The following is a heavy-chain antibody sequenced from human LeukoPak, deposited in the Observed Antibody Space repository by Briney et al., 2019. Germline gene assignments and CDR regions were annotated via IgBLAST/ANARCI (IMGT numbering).Heavy chain of an antibody. V-gene: IGHV3-9*01. Sequence: GRSLRLSCAASGLTFDDYAMHWVRQAPGKGLEWVSGISWNSGSIGYADSVKGRFTISRDNAKNSLYLQMNSLRAEDTALYYCAKGAAASYYYYGMDVWGQGTTVTVSS. CDR1: GLTFDDYA. CDR2: ISWNSGSI. CDR3: AKGAAASYYYYGMDV. D-gene: IGHD2-2*01. J-gene: IGHJ6*02.